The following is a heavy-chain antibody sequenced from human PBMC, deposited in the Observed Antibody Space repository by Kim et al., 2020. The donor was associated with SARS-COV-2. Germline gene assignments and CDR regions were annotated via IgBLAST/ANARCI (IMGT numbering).Heavy chain of an antibody. CDR1: GYTFTSYA. V-gene: IGHV1-3*01. Sequence: ASVKVSCKASGYTFTSYAMHWVRQAPGQRLEWMGWINAVNGNTKYSQKFQGRVTITRDTSASTAYMELSSLRSEDTAVYYCARDQGIYCSSTSCRYGMDVWGQGTTVTVSS. D-gene: IGHD2-2*01. CDR3: ARDQGIYCSSTSCRYGMDV. CDR2: INAVNGNT. J-gene: IGHJ6*02.